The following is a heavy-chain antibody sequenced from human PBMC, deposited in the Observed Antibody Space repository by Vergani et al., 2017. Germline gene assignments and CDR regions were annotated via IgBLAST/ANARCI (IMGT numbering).Heavy chain of an antibody. CDR1: GYTFAGYY. D-gene: IGHD6-19*01. J-gene: IGHJ5*02. CDR2: INPNSGGT. Sequence: QVQLVQSGAEVKKPGASVKVSCKASGYTFAGYYMHWVRQAPGQGLEWMGWINPNSGGTNYAQKFQGRVTMTRDTSNSTAYMELSRLRSDDTAVYYCARGRPPWSAVAGGNWFDPWGQGTLVTVSS. CDR3: ARGRPPWSAVAGGNWFDP. V-gene: IGHV1-2*02.